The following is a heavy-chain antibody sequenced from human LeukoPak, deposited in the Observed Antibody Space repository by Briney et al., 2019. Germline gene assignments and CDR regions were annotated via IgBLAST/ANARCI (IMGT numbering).Heavy chain of an antibody. CDR3: ARIYYGSGTAQGG. J-gene: IGHJ4*02. Sequence: SVKVSCKASGGTFSSYAISWVRQAPGQGLEWMGGIIPIFGTANYAQKFQGRVTITADESTSTAYMELSSLRSEDTAVHYCARIYYGSGTAQGGRGQGTLVTVSS. CDR1: GGTFSSYA. CDR2: IIPIFGTA. D-gene: IGHD3-10*01. V-gene: IGHV1-69*13.